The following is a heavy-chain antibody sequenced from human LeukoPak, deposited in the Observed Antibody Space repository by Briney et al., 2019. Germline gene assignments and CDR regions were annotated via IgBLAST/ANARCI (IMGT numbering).Heavy chain of an antibody. J-gene: IGHJ4*02. CDR2: INHSGST. CDR1: GGSFSGYY. D-gene: IGHD3-22*01. CDR3: ASLRGINDYYDSSGYYHVDY. V-gene: IGHV4-34*01. Sequence: SETLSLTCAVYGGSFSGYYWSWIRQPPGKGLEWIGEINHSGSTNYNPSLKSRVTISVDTSKNQFSLKLSSVTAADTAVYYCASLRGINDYYDSSGYYHVDYWGQGTLVTVSS.